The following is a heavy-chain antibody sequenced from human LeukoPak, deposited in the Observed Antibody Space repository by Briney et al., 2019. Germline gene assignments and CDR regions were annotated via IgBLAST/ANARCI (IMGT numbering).Heavy chain of an antibody. CDR1: GFTFSSYA. CDR3: ARDYCSGGSCYQDY. Sequence: GRSLRLSCAASGFTFSSYAMHWVRQAPGKGLEWVAVISYDGSNKYYADSVKGRFTISRDNSKNTLYLQMNSLRAEDMAVYYCARDYCSGGSCYQDYWGQGTLVTVSS. J-gene: IGHJ4*02. CDR2: ISYDGSNK. D-gene: IGHD2-15*01. V-gene: IGHV3-30-3*01.